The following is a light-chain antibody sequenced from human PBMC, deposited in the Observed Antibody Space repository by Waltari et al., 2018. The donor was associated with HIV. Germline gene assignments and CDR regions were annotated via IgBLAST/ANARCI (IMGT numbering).Light chain of an antibody. J-gene: IGLJ3*02. CDR3: AAWDDRLSGWV. V-gene: IGLV1-47*01. CDR2: RNN. CDR1: STKIGRNY. Sequence: QSVLTQPPSASGTPGQRVTISCSGSSTKIGRNYVYWYQQLPRTAPKLLIHRNNQRPSGVPDRFSGSKSGTSVSLAISGLRSEDEADYYCAAWDDRLSGWVFGGGTKLTV.